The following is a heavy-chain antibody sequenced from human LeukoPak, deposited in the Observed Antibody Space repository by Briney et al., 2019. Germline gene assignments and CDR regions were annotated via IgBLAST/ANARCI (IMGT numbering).Heavy chain of an antibody. CDR1: GFTFSDYY. D-gene: IGHD3-10*01. Sequence: GGSLRLSCVASGFTFSDYYMSWIRQAPGKGLEWVSYISSSGSTIYYAGSVKGRFTISRDNAKNSLYLQMNSLRAEDTAVYYCARDTTGVSIPYLIDYWGQGTLVTVSS. J-gene: IGHJ4*02. V-gene: IGHV3-11*04. CDR2: ISSSGSTI. CDR3: ARDTTGVSIPYLIDY.